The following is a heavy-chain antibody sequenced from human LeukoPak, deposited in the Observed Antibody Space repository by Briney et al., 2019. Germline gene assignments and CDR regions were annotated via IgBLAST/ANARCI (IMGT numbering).Heavy chain of an antibody. Sequence: GGSLRLSCAASGITFSSYGMSWVRQAPGKGLEWVSAISGSGGSTYYADSVKGRFTISRDNAKNTLYLQMNRLRVEDTAVYYCAGRGSGSYFDYWGQGTLVTVSS. CDR3: AGRGSGSYFDY. CDR1: GITFSSYG. V-gene: IGHV3-23*01. CDR2: ISGSGGST. D-gene: IGHD3-10*01. J-gene: IGHJ4*02.